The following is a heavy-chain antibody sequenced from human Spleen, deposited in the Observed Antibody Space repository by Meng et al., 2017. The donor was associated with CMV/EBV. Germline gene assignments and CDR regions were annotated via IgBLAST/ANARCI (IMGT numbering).Heavy chain of an antibody. CDR3: ARDLRSWRGAVFRDDCSSTSCYTGWFDP. V-gene: IGHV1-69*10. D-gene: IGHD2-2*02. CDR1: GGTFTSYA. Sequence: SVKVSCKASGGTFTSYAFSWVRRAPGQGLDWMGGIIPILGIVNYAQKFQGRVTITADKSTSTAYMELSSLRSEDTAVYYCARDLRSWRGAVFRDDCSSTSCYTGWFDPWGQGTLVTVSS. J-gene: IGHJ5*02. CDR2: IIPILGIV.